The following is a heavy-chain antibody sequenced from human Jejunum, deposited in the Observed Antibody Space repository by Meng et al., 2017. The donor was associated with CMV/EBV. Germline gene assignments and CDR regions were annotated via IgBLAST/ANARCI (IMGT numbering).Heavy chain of an antibody. V-gene: IGHV3-23*01. D-gene: IGHD5-18*01. J-gene: IGHJ4*02. CDR2: IDSSDRT. CDR3: AKSLVDTAMDLDE. CDR1: GFTFSRSA. Sequence: ASGFTFSRSAMAWVRQAPGKGLEWVSTIDSSDRTYYADSVRGRFTISRDNSMNTLHLQMNSLRAEDTAVYYCAKSLVDTAMDLDEWSQETLVTVSS.